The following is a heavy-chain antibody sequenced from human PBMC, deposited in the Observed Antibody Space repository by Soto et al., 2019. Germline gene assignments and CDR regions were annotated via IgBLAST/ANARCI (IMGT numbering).Heavy chain of an antibody. CDR3: ASSSPLYYYGMDV. D-gene: IGHD6-13*01. CDR1: GYTFTGYY. J-gene: IGHJ6*02. Sequence: ASVKVSCKASGYTFTGYYMHWVRQAPGQGLEWMGWINPNSGGTNYAQKFQGWVTMTRDTSISTAYMELSRLRSDDTAVYYCASSSPLYYYGMDVWGQGTTVTVSS. V-gene: IGHV1-2*04. CDR2: INPNSGGT.